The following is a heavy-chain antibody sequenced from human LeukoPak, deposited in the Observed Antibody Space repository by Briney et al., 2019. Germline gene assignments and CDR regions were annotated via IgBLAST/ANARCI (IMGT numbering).Heavy chain of an antibody. CDR3: ARGTWIQLSSLGY. D-gene: IGHD5-18*01. V-gene: IGHV1-2*02. CDR1: GYTFTGYY. J-gene: IGHJ4*02. Sequence: ASVKVSCKASGYTFTGYYMHWLRQAPGQGLEWMGWINPNSGGTNYAQKFQGRVTMTRDTSISTAYMELSRLRSDDTAVYYCARGTWIQLSSLGYWGQGTLVTVSS. CDR2: INPNSGGT.